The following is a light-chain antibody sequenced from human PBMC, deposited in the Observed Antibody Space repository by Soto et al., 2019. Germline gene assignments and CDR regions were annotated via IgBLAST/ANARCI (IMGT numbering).Light chain of an antibody. Sequence: QSALTQPASVSGSPGQSITISCTGTSSDVGGYNYVSWYQQHPGKAPKVLIYEVTNRPSGASNRFSGSKSGNTASLTISGLQAEDEADYYCSSYTSSSTLVFGGGTKLTVL. CDR3: SSYTSSSTLV. CDR2: EVT. CDR1: SSDVGGYNY. V-gene: IGLV2-14*01. J-gene: IGLJ2*01.